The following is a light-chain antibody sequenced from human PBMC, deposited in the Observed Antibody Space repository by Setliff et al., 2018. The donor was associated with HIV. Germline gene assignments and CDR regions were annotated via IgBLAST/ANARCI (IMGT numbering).Light chain of an antibody. CDR1: SSDVGNYNL. CDR3: CSYASYSTYV. Sequence: QSALTQPASVSGSPGQSITISCTGTSSDVGNYNLVSWYQQHPGKAPKIMIYEVTKRPSGVSDRFSGSKSGNTASLTISWLQADEEADYYCCSYASYSTYVFGSGTKVTVL. V-gene: IGLV2-23*02. J-gene: IGLJ1*01. CDR2: EVT.